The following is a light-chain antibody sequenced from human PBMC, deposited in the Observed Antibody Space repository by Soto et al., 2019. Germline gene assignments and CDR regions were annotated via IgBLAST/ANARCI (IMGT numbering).Light chain of an antibody. CDR1: QSDSSSY. CDR3: QQYGSPLYT. V-gene: IGKV3-20*01. J-gene: IGKJ2*01. CDR2: GAS. Sequence: EIVLTQSPGTLSLSPGERATLSCRASQSDSSSYLAWYQQKPGQAPRLLIYGASSRATGIPDRFSGSGSGTDFTLTISRLEPEDFAVYYCQQYGSPLYTFGQGTKLEIK.